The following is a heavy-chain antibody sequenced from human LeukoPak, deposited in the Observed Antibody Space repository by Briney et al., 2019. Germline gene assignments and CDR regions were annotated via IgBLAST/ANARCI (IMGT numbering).Heavy chain of an antibody. CDR1: GGSISSSSYN. Sequence: SETLPLTCTVSGGSISSSSYNWGWIRQPPGKGLEWIGSIYYSGSTFYNPSLKSRVTISINTSKNQFSLKLSPVTAADTAVYYCASQPYYDSSGYYFYWGQGTLVTVSS. V-gene: IGHV4-39*01. CDR3: ASQPYYDSSGYYFY. D-gene: IGHD3-22*01. J-gene: IGHJ4*02. CDR2: IYYSGST.